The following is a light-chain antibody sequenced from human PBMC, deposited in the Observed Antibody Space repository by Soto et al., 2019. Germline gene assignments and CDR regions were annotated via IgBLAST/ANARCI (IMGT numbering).Light chain of an antibody. J-gene: IGLJ1*01. Sequence: QSVLTQPRSVSVSPGQSVTISCTGTSSDVGGYNYVSWFQQHPGKAPKLMIYDVSKRPSRVPDRFSGSKSGNTGSLTISGLQAEDEADYYCCSYAGSPYVFGTGTKLTVL. CDR3: CSYAGSPYV. CDR2: DVS. CDR1: SSDVGGYNY. V-gene: IGLV2-11*01.